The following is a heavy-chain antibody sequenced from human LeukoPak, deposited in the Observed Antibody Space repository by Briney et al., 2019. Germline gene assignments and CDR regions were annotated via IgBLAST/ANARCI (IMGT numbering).Heavy chain of an antibody. CDR2: ISAYNGNT. Sequence: ASVKVSCKASGYTFTSYGISWVRQAPGQGLEWMGWISAYNGNTNYAQKLQGRVTMTTDTSTSTAYMELRSLRSDDTAVYYCARGPEGFVHGVVITYFDYWGQGTLVTVSS. CDR3: ARGPEGFVHGVVITYFDY. CDR1: GYTFTSYG. V-gene: IGHV1-18*01. D-gene: IGHD3-3*01. J-gene: IGHJ4*02.